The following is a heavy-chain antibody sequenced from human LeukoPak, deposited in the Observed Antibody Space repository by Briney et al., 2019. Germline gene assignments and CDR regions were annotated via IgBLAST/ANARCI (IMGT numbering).Heavy chain of an antibody. CDR1: GYSFTSYW. D-gene: IGHD5-18*01. Sequence: GESLQISCQGSGYSFTSYWIGWVRQLPGKGLEWMGIIYPGDSDTRYSPSFQGQVTISADKSISTAYLQWSSLKASDTAMYYCARRGQVGTAEFDYWGQGTLVTVSS. CDR3: ARRGQVGTAEFDY. J-gene: IGHJ4*02. CDR2: IYPGDSDT. V-gene: IGHV5-51*01.